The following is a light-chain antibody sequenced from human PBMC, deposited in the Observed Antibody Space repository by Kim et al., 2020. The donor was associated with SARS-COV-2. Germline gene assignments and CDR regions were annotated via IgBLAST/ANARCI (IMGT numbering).Light chain of an antibody. V-gene: IGKV3-15*01. CDR1: QSVRSN. CDR3: QQYNNWPPLT. CDR2: GAS. J-gene: IGKJ4*01. Sequence: EIVMTQSPGTLSVSPGESATLSCRASQSVRSNLAWYQQRPGQPPRLLIYGASTRATGIPARFSGSGSGTEFILTISGLQSEDFAAYYCQQYNNWPPLTFGGGTKVEI.